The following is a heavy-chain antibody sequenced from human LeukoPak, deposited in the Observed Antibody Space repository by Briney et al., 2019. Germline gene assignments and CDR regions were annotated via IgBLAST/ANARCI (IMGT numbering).Heavy chain of an antibody. J-gene: IGHJ5*02. Sequence: GGSLRLSCALSAFTFTSYAMNWVRQAPGKGLEWVSRISDGTAGTYYADSVKGRFTISRDNSKNTLYLQMNSLRAEDTAVYYCARASGLRSFTLISWGLGTLVTVSS. CDR1: AFTFTSYA. D-gene: IGHD3-3*01. CDR2: ISDGTAGT. V-gene: IGHV3-23*01. CDR3: ARASGLRSFTLIS.